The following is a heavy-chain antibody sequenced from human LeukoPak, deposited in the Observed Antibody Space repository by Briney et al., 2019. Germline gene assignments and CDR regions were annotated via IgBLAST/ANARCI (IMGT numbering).Heavy chain of an antibody. CDR1: GFNISDFW. CDR3: AKERLGLNARNWFDP. Sequence: GGSLRLSCAASGFNISDFWMTWVRQAPEKGLEWVANIKEDGTEKHLVDSVKGRFTISRDNSKNTLYLQMNSLRAEDTAVYYCAKERLGLNARNWFDPWGQGTLVTVSS. V-gene: IGHV3-7*01. J-gene: IGHJ5*02. D-gene: IGHD7-27*01. CDR2: IKEDGTEK.